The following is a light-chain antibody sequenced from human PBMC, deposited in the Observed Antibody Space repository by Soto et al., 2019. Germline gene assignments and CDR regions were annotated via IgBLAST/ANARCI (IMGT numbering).Light chain of an antibody. CDR2: DAS. J-gene: IGKJ1*01. Sequence: DIQMTQSPSSLSASVGDRVTITCQASQDISNYLNWYQQKPGKAPKLLIYDASNLETGVPSRFSGSGSGTDFTFTISSLKPEDITTYYCQHYDNLPPTFGQGTKVEIK. CDR1: QDISNY. V-gene: IGKV1-33*01. CDR3: QHYDNLPPT.